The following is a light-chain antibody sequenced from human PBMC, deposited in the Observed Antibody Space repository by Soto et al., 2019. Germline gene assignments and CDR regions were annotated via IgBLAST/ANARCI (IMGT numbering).Light chain of an antibody. CDR2: DVN. V-gene: IGLV2-14*01. Sequence: QSVLTQPASVSGSPGQSITISCTGTSSDVGGYIWVSWYQHHPGKAPKLIIYDVNIRPSGVSGRFSGSKSGNTASLTISGLQNEDGAGYYFVSYTNKSNYVFGSGTKLTVL. J-gene: IGLJ1*01. CDR3: VSYTNKSNYV. CDR1: SSDVGGYIW.